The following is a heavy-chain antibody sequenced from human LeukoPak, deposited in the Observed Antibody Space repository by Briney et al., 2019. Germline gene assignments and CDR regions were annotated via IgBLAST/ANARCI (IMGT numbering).Heavy chain of an antibody. J-gene: IGHJ3*02. CDR1: GGSISSYY. D-gene: IGHD3-3*01. CDR2: IYTSGST. Sequence: SETLSLTCAVSGGSISSYYWSWIRQPAGKGLEWIGRIYTSGSTNYNPSLKSRVTMSVDTSKNQFSLKLSSVTAADTAVYYCAREPYDFWSGYGAFDIWGQGTMVTVSS. CDR3: AREPYDFWSGYGAFDI. V-gene: IGHV4-4*07.